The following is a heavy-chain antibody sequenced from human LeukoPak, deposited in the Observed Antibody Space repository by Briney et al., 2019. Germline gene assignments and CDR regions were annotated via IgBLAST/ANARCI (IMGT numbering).Heavy chain of an antibody. Sequence: SGTLSLTCAVSGGSFSSNNWWGWVRQPPGQGLEWIGEIYHSGSPNYNPSLKSRVTISVDKSRNHFSLNLSSVTAADTAVYYCARVNINNWHSCDYWGQGTLVTVSS. J-gene: IGHJ4*02. CDR1: GGSFSSNNW. CDR3: ARVNINNWHSCDY. V-gene: IGHV4-4*02. D-gene: IGHD1-1*01. CDR2: IYHSGSP.